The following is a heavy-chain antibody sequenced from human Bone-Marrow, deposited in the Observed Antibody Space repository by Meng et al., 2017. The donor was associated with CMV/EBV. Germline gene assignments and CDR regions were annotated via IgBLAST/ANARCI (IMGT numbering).Heavy chain of an antibody. CDR2: IYSGGSST. D-gene: IGHD2-15*01. Sequence: GGSRRLSCAAWGFTFSSYARSWVRQAPGKGLEWVSVIYSGGSSTYYADSVKGRFTISRDNSKNKLYLQMNSLRAEDTAVYYCAIYCSGGSCYSSGWGQATLVTVSS. V-gene: IGHV3-23*03. CDR3: AIYCSGGSCYSSG. J-gene: IGHJ4*02. CDR1: GFTFSSYA.